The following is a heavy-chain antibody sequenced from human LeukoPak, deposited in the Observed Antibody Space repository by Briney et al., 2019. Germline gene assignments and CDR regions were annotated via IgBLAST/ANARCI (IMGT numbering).Heavy chain of an antibody. V-gene: IGHV3-48*04. J-gene: IGHJ4*02. CDR3: ATRSNSVDY. D-gene: IGHD2-2*01. CDR1: GFTFSSYS. Sequence: RGSLRLSCAASGFTFSSYSMNWVRQAPGKGLEWVSYITTSSSGIHYADSVKGRFTISRDNAKNSLYLQMNSLRAEDTAVYYCATRSNSVDYWGQGTLVTVSS. CDR2: ITTSSSGI.